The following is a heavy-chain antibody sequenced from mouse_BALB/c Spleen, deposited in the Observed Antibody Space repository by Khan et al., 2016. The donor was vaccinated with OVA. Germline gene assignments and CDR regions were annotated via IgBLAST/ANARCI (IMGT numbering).Heavy chain of an antibody. CDR1: GFTFSDYY. Sequence: EVELVESGGGLVQPGGSLKLSCATSGFTFSDYYMYWVRQTPEKRLEWVAYISNGGGSTYYPDTVKGRFTISRDNAKNILYLQMSRLKSEDTAICYCARQLYGAMDYWGQGTSVTVSS. J-gene: IGHJ4*01. V-gene: IGHV5-12*02. CDR2: ISNGGGST. D-gene: IGHD2-12*01. CDR3: ARQLYGAMDY.